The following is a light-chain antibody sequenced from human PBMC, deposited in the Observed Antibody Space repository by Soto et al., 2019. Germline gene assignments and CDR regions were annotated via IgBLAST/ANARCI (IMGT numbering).Light chain of an antibody. Sequence: DIQMTQSPSTLSASVGDRVTITCRASQSISSWLAWYQQKPGKAPKLLIYDASSLESGVPSRFSGSGSGTDFTLTISSLQPDDFATYYRQHYNSYSEAFGQGTKVDIK. J-gene: IGKJ1*01. V-gene: IGKV1-5*01. CDR3: QHYNSYSEA. CDR2: DAS. CDR1: QSISSW.